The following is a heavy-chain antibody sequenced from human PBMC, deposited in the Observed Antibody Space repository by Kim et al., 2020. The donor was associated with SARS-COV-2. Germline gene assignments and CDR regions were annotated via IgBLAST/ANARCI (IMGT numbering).Heavy chain of an antibody. Sequence: GGSLRLSCAASGFTFSDYWMSWVRQAPGKGLKWVANIKYDGSEKYHLDSVEGRFTISRDNAKNSLYLQMNSLRGEDTAVYYCARGYDWLGNTHFFHGMDVWGQGTPVTVSS. J-gene: IGHJ6*02. CDR3: ARGYDWLGNTHFFHGMDV. CDR1: GFTFSDYW. CDR2: IKYDGSEK. D-gene: IGHD3-9*01. V-gene: IGHV3-7*03.